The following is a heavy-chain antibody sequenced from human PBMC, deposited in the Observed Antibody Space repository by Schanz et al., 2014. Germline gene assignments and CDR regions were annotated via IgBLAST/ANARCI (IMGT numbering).Heavy chain of an antibody. J-gene: IGHJ4*02. CDR3: ARAHGNNWYGKGLDY. CDR2: IGYLGDT. CDR1: GFTLSNSD. D-gene: IGHD1-1*01. Sequence: EVQLVESGGGLVQPGGSLRLSCAASGFTLSNSDMHWVHQGTGKGLEWVSTIGYLGDTYYPDSVKGRFTVSRDSGQNSLYLQMNSLRAGDTAVYFCARAHGNNWYGKGLDYWGQGTQVTVSS. V-gene: IGHV3-13*01.